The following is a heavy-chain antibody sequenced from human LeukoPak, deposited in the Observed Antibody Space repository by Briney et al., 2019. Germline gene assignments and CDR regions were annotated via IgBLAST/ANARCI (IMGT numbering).Heavy chain of an antibody. D-gene: IGHD6-19*01. V-gene: IGHV3-30-3*01. CDR3: ATYSSGWLGRGVY. J-gene: IGHJ4*02. CDR2: ISYDGSNK. CDR1: GFTFSSYA. Sequence: GGSLRLSCAASGFTFSSYAMHWVRQAPGKGLEWVAVISYDGSNKYYADSVKGRFTISRDNAKNSLYLQMNSLRAEDTAVYYCATYSSGWLGRGVYWGQGTLVTVSS.